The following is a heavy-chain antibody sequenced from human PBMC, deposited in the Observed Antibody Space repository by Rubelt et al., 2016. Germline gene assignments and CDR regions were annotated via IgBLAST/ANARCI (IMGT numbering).Heavy chain of an antibody. CDR2: INHHGIT. D-gene: IGHD5-12*01. Sequence: QVQLQQWGAGLLKPSETLSLTCAVYGGSFSGYYWSWIRQPPGKGLGWIGEINHHGITHSNPSLKSRVTISIDTSNNQFYRMLSSVTAAETAVYYWRGDGKVYSDHDFGEVDVWGQGTTVTVSS. CDR1: GGSFSGYY. CDR3: RGDGKVYSDHDFGEVDV. V-gene: IGHV4-34*01. J-gene: IGHJ6*02.